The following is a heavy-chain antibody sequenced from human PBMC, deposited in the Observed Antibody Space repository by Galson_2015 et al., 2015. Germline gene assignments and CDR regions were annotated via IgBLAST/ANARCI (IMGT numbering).Heavy chain of an antibody. D-gene: IGHD6-19*01. J-gene: IGHJ4*02. Sequence: SLRLSCAASGFSFRTYNMHWVRQAPGKGLEWVSYSSSSSSTIYYADSVKGRFTISRDNAKNSLYLQMNSLRDEDTAVYYCAKDPRIKSYSSGWYFAYWGQGTLVTVSS. CDR2: SSSSSSTI. CDR3: AKDPRIKSYSSGWYFAY. CDR1: GFSFRTYN. V-gene: IGHV3-48*02.